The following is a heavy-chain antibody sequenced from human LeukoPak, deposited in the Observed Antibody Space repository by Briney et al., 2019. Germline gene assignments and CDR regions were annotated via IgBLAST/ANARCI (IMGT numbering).Heavy chain of an antibody. CDR3: ARAEAMDV. CDR1: GGSIGCGGYY. V-gene: IGHV4-31*02. CDR2: IFYGGT. Sequence: PSETRSRTYTVSGGSIGCGGYYSNWIRQHPGKGLEWIGYIFYGGTSYNPSLKSRVTISVDTSKNQFSLKLSSVTAADTAVYYCARAEAMDVWGQGTTITVSS. J-gene: IGHJ6*02.